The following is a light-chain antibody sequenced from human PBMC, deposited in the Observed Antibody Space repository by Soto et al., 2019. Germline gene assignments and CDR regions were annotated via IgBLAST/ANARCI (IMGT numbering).Light chain of an antibody. V-gene: IGKV1-5*01. Sequence: DIHMTESASTLSGSVGYRVTITCRASQDISIWLAGYQRKPGKAPKLLIFDASSLESVVASRLSGTGSGTEFNLTISSLHPSEFATYHCRQYNSYSWTFGQGTKVDI. CDR3: RQYNSYSWT. CDR2: DAS. CDR1: QDISIW. J-gene: IGKJ1*01.